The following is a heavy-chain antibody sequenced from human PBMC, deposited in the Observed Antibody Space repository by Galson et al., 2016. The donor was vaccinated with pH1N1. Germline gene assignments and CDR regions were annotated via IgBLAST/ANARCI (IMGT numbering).Heavy chain of an antibody. CDR2: ISTGGDII. J-gene: IGHJ4*02. D-gene: IGHD3-16*01. V-gene: IGHV3-23*01. CDR1: EFTFTNYA. CDR3: ARDRGEP. Sequence: SLRLSCAASEFTFTNYATSWVRQAPGRGLEWVSAISTGGDIIYYADSVKGRFTISRDSSKNTVYLQMNSLRADDTAVYYCARDRGEPWGQGTLVTVSS.